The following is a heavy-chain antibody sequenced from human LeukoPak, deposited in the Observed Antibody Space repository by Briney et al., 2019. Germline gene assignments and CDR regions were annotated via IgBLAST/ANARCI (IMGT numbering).Heavy chain of an antibody. CDR3: ARYDSSSSGGLFDY. J-gene: IGHJ4*02. Sequence: PSETLSLTCAVYGGSFSGYYWSWIRQPPGKGLEWIGEINHSGSTNYKPSLKSRVTISVDTSKNQFSLKLSSVTAADTAVYYCARYDSSSSGGLFDYWGQGTLVTVSS. CDR1: GGSFSGYY. V-gene: IGHV4-34*01. CDR2: INHSGST. D-gene: IGHD6-6*01.